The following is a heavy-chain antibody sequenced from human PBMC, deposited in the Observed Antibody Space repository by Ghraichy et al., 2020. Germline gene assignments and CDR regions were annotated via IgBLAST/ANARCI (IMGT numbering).Heavy chain of an antibody. Sequence: SETLSLTCAVSGGSISSSNWWSWVRQPPGKGLEWIGEIYHSGSTNYNPSLKSRVTISVDKSKNQFSLKLSSVTAADTAVYYCARIRVLYGFSSRYYYYYGMDVWGQGTTVTVSS. CDR1: GGSISSSNW. CDR2: IYHSGST. V-gene: IGHV4-4*02. D-gene: IGHD2/OR15-2a*01. CDR3: ARIRVLYGFSSRYYYYYGMDV. J-gene: IGHJ6*02.